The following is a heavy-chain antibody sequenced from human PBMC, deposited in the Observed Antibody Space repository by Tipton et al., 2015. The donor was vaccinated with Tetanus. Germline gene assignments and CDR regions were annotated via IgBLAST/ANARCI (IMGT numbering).Heavy chain of an antibody. CDR3: SSSPGNHYLAFFDY. CDR2: IYYSGST. Sequence: TLYLTCNVSGDSINSGDYYWSWIRQPPGKGLEWIGYIYYSGSTYYNPSLKSRVTISIDTSKNQFSLRLSSVTAADTAVYYCSSSPGNHYLAFFDYWGRGTLVTVSS. J-gene: IGHJ4*02. V-gene: IGHV4-30-4*01. D-gene: IGHD2/OR15-2a*01. CDR1: GDSINSGDYY.